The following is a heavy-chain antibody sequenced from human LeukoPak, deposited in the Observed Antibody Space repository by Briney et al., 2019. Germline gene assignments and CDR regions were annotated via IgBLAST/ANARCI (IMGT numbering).Heavy chain of an antibody. CDR2: IWYDGSNK. J-gene: IGHJ4*02. CDR1: GFTFSSYG. CDR3: AREGGRYCSSTSCYPMAFDY. Sequence: PGGSLRLSCAASGFTFSSYGMHWVRQAPGKGLEWVAVIWYDGSNKYYADSVKGRFTISRDNSKNTLYLQMNSLRAEDTAVYYCAREGGRYCSSTSCYPMAFDYWGQGTLVTVPS. V-gene: IGHV3-33*01. D-gene: IGHD2-2*01.